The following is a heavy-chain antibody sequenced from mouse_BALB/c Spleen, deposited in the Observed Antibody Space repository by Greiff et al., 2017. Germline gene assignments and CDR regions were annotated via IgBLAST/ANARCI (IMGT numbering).Heavy chain of an antibody. CDR2: IYPGNVNT. CDR1: GYTFTSYY. CDR3: ARDSSGFLFDY. J-gene: IGHJ2*01. Sequence: VQLQQSGPELVKPGASVRISCKASGYTFTSYYIHWVKQRPGQGLEWIGWIYPGNVNTKYNEKFKGKATLTADKSSSTAYMQLSSLTSEDSAVYFCARDSSGFLFDYWGQGTTLTVSS. V-gene: IGHV1S56*01. D-gene: IGHD3-2*01.